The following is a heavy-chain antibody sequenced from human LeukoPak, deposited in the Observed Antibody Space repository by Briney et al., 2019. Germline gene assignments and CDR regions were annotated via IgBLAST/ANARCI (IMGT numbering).Heavy chain of an antibody. CDR3: AATPGGVVNVYYYGMDV. D-gene: IGHD3-3*01. J-gene: IGHJ6*02. CDR2: ISGSGGST. CDR1: GFTFSSYA. Sequence: TGGSLRLSCAASGFTFSSYAMSWVRQAPGKGLEWVSAISGSGGSTYYADSVKGRFTISRDNSKNTLYLQMNSLRSEDTAVYYCAATPGGVVNVYYYGMDVWGQGTTVTVSS. V-gene: IGHV3-23*01.